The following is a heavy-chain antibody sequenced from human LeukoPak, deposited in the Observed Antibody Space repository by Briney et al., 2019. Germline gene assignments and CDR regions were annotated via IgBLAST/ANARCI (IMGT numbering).Heavy chain of an antibody. J-gene: IGHJ3*02. V-gene: IGHV3-48*04. CDR3: ARYSRGYPDAFDI. D-gene: IGHD3-22*01. CDR2: ISSSGGTI. Sequence: PGGSLRLSCAASGFTFSSYGMHWVRQAPGKGLEWVSYISSSGGTIHYADSVKGRFTISRDNAKNSLYLQMNSLRAEDTAVYYCARYSRGYPDAFDIWGQGTMVTVSS. CDR1: GFTFSSYG.